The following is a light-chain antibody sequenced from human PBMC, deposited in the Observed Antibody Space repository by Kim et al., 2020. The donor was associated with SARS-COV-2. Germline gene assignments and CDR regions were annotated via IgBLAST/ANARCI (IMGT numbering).Light chain of an antibody. J-gene: IGKJ1*01. CDR2: AAS. V-gene: IGKV1-27*01. CDR3: QKDNSAPWT. CDR1: QGISKY. Sequence: DIQMTQSPSSLSASVGDRVTITCRASQGISKYLAWYQQKPGKVPKLLIYAASTLQSGVPSRFSGSGSGTDFTLTISSLQPEDVATYYCQKDNSAPWTFGQGTKVDIK.